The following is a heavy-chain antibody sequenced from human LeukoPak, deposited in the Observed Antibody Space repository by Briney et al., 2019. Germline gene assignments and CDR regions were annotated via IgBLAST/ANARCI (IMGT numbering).Heavy chain of an antibody. Sequence: KASETLSLTCAVYGGSFSGYYWSWIRQPPGKGLEWIGEINHSGSTNYNPSLKSRVTISVDTSKNQFSLRLKSVTAADTAVYYCARAQTIRGVTPWGQGTLVTVSS. CDR3: ARAQTIRGVTP. CDR1: GGSFSGYY. V-gene: IGHV4-34*01. CDR2: INHSGST. D-gene: IGHD3-10*01. J-gene: IGHJ5*02.